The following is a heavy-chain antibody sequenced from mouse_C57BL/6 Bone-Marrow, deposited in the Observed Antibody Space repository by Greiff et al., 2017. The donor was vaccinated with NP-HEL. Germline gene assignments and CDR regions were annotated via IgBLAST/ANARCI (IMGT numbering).Heavy chain of an antibody. J-gene: IGHJ2*01. D-gene: IGHD1-1*01. CDR1: GYTFTSYG. CDR2: IYPRSGNT. CDR3: AALITTVVAYYFDY. Sequence: VQLQQSGAELARPGASVKLSCKASGYTFTSYGISWVKQRTGQGLEWIGEIYPRSGNTYYNEKFKGKATLTADKSSSTAYMELRSLTSEDSAAYFCAALITTVVAYYFDYWGQGTTLTVSS. V-gene: IGHV1-81*01.